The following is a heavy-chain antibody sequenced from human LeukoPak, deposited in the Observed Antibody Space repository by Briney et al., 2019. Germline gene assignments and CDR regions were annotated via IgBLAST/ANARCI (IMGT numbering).Heavy chain of an antibody. Sequence: SVKVSCKASGGTFSSYAISWVRQAPGQGLEWMGGIIPIFGTANYAQKFQGRVTITADESTSTAYMELSSLRSEDTAVYYCARRGGERRDAFDIWGQGTMVTVSS. V-gene: IGHV1-69*13. CDR3: ARRGGERRDAFDI. CDR2: IIPIFGTA. D-gene: IGHD2-21*01. CDR1: GGTFSSYA. J-gene: IGHJ3*02.